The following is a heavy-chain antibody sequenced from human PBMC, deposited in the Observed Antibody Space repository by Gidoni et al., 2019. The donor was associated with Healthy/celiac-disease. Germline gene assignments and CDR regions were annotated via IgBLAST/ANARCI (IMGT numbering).Heavy chain of an antibody. V-gene: IGHV1-69*01. CDR2: IIPIFGTA. CDR1: GGTFSSYA. D-gene: IGHD5-12*01. CDR3: ASPSGYRDFYYYYGMDV. J-gene: IGHJ6*02. Sequence: QVQLVQSGAEVKKPGSSVKVSCKASGGTFSSYAISWVRQAPGQGLEWMGWIIPIFGTANYAQKFQGRVTITADESTSTAYMELSSLRSEDTAVYYCASPSGYRDFYYYYGMDVWGQGTTVTVSS.